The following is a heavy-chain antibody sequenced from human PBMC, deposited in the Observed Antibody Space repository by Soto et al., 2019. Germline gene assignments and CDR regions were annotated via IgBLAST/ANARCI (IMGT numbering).Heavy chain of an antibody. J-gene: IGHJ6*02. CDR3: ARAFRSPPYYYYYGMDV. CDR2: IYYSGST. V-gene: IGHV4-30-4*01. CDR1: GGSIISGDYY. Sequence: SETLSLTCTVSGGSIISGDYYFICIRQPPWKGLEWIGYIYYSGSTYYNPSLKSRVTISVDTSKNQFSLKLSSVTAADTAVYYCARAFRSPPYYYYYGMDVWGQGTTVTVSS.